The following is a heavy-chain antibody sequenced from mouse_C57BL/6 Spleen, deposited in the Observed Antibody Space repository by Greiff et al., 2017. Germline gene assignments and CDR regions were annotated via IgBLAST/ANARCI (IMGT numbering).Heavy chain of an antibody. V-gene: IGHV1-77*01. CDR2: IGPGSGST. D-gene: IGHD2-4*01. CDR1: GYSFTDYY. Sequence: QVQLKESGAELVKPGASVKISCKASGYSFTDYYINWVKQRPGQGLEWIGKIGPGSGSTYYNEMVKGKATLTADKSSSTAYMQLSSLTSEDSAVYVCARVPYDCDDPGAMDYWGKGTSVTVAS. CDR3: ARVPYDCDDPGAMDY. J-gene: IGHJ4*01.